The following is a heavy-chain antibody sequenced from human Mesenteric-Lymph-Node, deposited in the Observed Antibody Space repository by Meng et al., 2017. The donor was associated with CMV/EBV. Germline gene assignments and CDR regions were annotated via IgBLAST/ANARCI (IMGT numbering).Heavy chain of an antibody. CDR2: IIPILGIA. D-gene: IGHD6-13*01. Sequence: QVQLVQSGAEVKKHGSSVKLSCKASGGTFCSYTISWVRQAPGQGLEWMGRIIPILGIANYAQKFQGRVTITADKSTSTAYMELSSLRSEDTAVYYCAGGIAAAGSRWFDPWGQGTLVTVSS. V-gene: IGHV1-69*02. J-gene: IGHJ5*02. CDR1: GGTFCSYT. CDR3: AGGIAAAGSRWFDP.